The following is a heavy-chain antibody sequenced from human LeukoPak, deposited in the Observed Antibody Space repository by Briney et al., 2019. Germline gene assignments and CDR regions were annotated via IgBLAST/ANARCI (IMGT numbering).Heavy chain of an antibody. CDR3: ARDSIAAAGDFDY. D-gene: IGHD6-13*01. CDR2: INSDGSST. Sequence: GGSLRLSCAASGFTFNSYWMHWVRQAPGKGLVWVSRINSDGSSTGYADSVKGRFTISRDNAKNTLYLQMNSLRAEDTAVYYCARDSIAAAGDFDYWGQGTLVTVSS. V-gene: IGHV3-74*01. CDR1: GFTFNSYW. J-gene: IGHJ4*02.